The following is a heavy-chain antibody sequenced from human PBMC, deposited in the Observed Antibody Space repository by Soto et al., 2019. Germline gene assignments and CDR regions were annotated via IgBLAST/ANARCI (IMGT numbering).Heavy chain of an antibody. CDR1: GGSISSYY. CDR2: IYYSGST. J-gene: IGHJ4*02. CDR3: ARDRGGYCSSTSCYVGDFDY. D-gene: IGHD2-2*01. Sequence: PSETLSLTCTVSGGSISSYYWSWIRQPPGKGLEWIGYIYYSGSTNYNPSLKSRVTISVDTSKNQFSLKLSSVTAADTAVYYCARDRGGYCSSTSCYVGDFDYWGQGTLVTVPQ. V-gene: IGHV4-59*01.